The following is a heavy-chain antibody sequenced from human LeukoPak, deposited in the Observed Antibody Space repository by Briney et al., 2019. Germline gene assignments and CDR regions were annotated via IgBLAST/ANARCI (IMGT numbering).Heavy chain of an antibody. V-gene: IGHV4-59*01. CDR1: GGSISSYY. CDR2: IYYSGST. J-gene: IGHJ1*01. Sequence: PSETLSLTCTVSGGSISSYYWSWIRQPLGKGLEWIGYIYYSGSTNYNPSLKSRVTISVDTSKNQFSLKLSSVTAADTAVYYCARSGYSYGYGYFQHWGQGTLVTVSS. CDR3: ARSGYSYGYGYFQH. D-gene: IGHD5-18*01.